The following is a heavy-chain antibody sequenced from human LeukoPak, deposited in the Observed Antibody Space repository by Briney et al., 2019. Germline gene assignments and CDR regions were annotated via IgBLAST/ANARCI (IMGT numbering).Heavy chain of an antibody. CDR1: GYTFTSYG. V-gene: IGHV1-18*01. J-gene: IGHJ6*02. Sequence: ASVKVSCKASGYTFTSYGISWVRQAPGQGLEWMGWISAYNGNTNYAQKLQGRVTMTTDTSTSTAYMEPRSLRSDDTAVYYCARDQILRYFDWLVDYYYYGMDVWGQGTTVTVSS. CDR3: ARDQILRYFDWLVDYYYYGMDV. D-gene: IGHD3-9*01. CDR2: ISAYNGNT.